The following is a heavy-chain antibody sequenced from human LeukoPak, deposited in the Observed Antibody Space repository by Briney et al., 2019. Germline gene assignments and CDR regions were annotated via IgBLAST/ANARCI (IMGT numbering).Heavy chain of an antibody. J-gene: IGHJ6*03. CDR3: ARDPHDYALYMDV. CDR1: GFTFSSYW. Sequence: PGGSLRLSCAASGFTFSSYWMHWVRQVPGKGLVWVSRINSDGSSTSYADSVKGRFTISRDNAKNTLYVQMNSLRAEDAAVYYCARDPHDYALYMDVWGKGTTVTVSS. V-gene: IGHV3-74*01. CDR2: INSDGSST. D-gene: IGHD4-17*01.